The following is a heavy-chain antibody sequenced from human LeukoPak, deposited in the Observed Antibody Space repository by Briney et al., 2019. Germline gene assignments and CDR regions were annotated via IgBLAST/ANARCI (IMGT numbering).Heavy chain of an antibody. CDR3: AKDASDSSGWYYFDY. CDR1: GFTFSSYG. D-gene: IGHD6-19*01. V-gene: IGHV3-30*18. CDR2: ISYDGSHK. J-gene: IGHJ4*02. Sequence: GRSLRLSCAASGFTFSSYGMHWVRQAPGKGLEGVAVISYDGSHKYYADSVKGRLIISRDNSKNTLYLQMNSLRAEDTAVYYCAKDASDSSGWYYFDYWGQGTLVTVSS.